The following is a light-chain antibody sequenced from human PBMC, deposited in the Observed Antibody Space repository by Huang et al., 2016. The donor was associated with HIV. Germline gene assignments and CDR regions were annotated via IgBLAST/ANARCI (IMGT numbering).Light chain of an antibody. CDR2: AAS. CDR1: QSISNY. Sequence: DIQMTQSPPSLSASVGDRVTITCRASQSISNYLNWYQQKPGTAPKLLIYAASTLQSGVPSRFRGSGSGTDFTLTISNLQPEDFATFYCQQSFSNIWTFGQGTKVEIK. V-gene: IGKV1-39*01. J-gene: IGKJ1*01. CDR3: QQSFSNIWT.